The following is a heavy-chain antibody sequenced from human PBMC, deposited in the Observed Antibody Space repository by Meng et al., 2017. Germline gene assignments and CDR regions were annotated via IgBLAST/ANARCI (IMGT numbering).Heavy chain of an antibody. CDR1: GFTFSSYA. V-gene: IGHV3-23*01. D-gene: IGHD3-16*02. Sequence: GESLKISCAASGFTFSSYAMSWVRQAPGKGLEWVSAISGSGGSTYYADSVKGRFTISRDNSKNTLYLQMNSLRAEDTAVYYCARPYYDYVWGSYPGNWFDPWGQGTLVTVSS. CDR3: ARPYYDYVWGSYPGNWFDP. CDR2: ISGSGGST. J-gene: IGHJ5*02.